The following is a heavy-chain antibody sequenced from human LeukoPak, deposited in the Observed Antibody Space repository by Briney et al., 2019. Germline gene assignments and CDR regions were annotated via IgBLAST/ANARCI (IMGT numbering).Heavy chain of an antibody. CDR2: IYYSGVV. CDR1: GGSVSGFY. Sequence: PSETLSLTCTVSGGSVSGFYWSWIRQPPGKGLEWIGYIYYSGVVNYNPSLKSRVAISVDTSRNQFSLRLSPVTAADTAVYYCARHGCSLSPHFDYWGQGTLVTVSS. D-gene: IGHD3-16*02. CDR3: ARHGCSLSPHFDY. V-gene: IGHV4-59*08. J-gene: IGHJ4*02.